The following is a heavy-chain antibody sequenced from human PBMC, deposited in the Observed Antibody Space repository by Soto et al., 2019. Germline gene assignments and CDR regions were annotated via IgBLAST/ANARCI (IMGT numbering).Heavy chain of an antibody. CDR1: GFTFSSYS. CDR2: ISISRSYI. CDR3: ARYPWSRSWSPYYYYYGLDV. D-gene: IGHD6-13*01. Sequence: GGSLRLSCAASGFTFSSYSMNWVRQAPGKGLEWVSSISISRSYIYYADSVKGRFTLSRDNAKNSLYLQMNSLRAEDTAVYYCARYPWSRSWSPYYYYYGLDVWGQGTTVTVSS. V-gene: IGHV3-21*01. J-gene: IGHJ6*02.